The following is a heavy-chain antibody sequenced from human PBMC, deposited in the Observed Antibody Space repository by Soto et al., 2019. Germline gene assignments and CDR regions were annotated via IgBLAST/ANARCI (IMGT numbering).Heavy chain of an antibody. CDR2: INPNSGVI. V-gene: IGHV1-2*07. CDR1: GDTFPDFY. D-gene: IGHD3-9*01. CDR3: ARRYRWFDP. Sequence: ASVKVSCKASGDTFPDFYFHWVRQAPGQGLEWMGWINPNSGVINYAPKFRGRVTMTRDTSISTAYMELTSLTSDDTAVYYCARRYRWFDPWGQGTLVTVSS. J-gene: IGHJ5*02.